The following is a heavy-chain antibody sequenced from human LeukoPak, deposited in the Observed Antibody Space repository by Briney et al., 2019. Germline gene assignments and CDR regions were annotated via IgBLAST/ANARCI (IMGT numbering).Heavy chain of an antibody. Sequence: PGGSLRLSCAASGFTFSSYSMNWVRQAPGKGLEWVSYISSSSSTICYADSVKGRFTISRDNAKNSLYLQMNSLRDEDTAVYYCARGRVFGDYDWYFDLWGRGTLVTVSS. CDR2: ISSSSSTI. CDR3: ARGRVFGDYDWYFDL. D-gene: IGHD4-17*01. J-gene: IGHJ2*01. CDR1: GFTFSSYS. V-gene: IGHV3-48*02.